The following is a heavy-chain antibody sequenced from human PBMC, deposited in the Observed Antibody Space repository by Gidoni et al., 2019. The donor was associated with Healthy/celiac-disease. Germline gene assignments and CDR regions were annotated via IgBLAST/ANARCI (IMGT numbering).Heavy chain of an antibody. Sequence: EVQLVESGGGLVQPGGSLRLYCAALGFTFSSYSMNWVRQAPGKGLEWVSYISSSSITIYYADSVKGRFTISRDNAKNSLYLQMNSLRDEDTAVYYCARGYYYYYYMDVWGKGTTVTVSS. CDR3: ARGYYYYYYMDV. CDR2: ISSSSITI. J-gene: IGHJ6*03. CDR1: GFTFSSYS. V-gene: IGHV3-48*02.